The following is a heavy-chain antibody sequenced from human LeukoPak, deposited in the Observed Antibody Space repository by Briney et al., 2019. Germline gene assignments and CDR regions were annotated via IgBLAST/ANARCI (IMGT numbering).Heavy chain of an antibody. CDR1: SGSISSSSYY. Sequence: SETLSLTCTVSSGSISSSSYYWGWIRQPPGKGLEWIGSIYYSGSTYYNPSLKSRVTISVDTSKNQFSLKLSSVTAADTAVYYCARQRDYYYYGMDVWGQGTTVTVSS. V-gene: IGHV4-39*01. CDR2: IYYSGST. CDR3: ARQRDYYYYGMDV. J-gene: IGHJ6*02.